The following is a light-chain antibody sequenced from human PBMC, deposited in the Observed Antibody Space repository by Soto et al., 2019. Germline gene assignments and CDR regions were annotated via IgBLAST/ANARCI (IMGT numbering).Light chain of an antibody. V-gene: IGLV2-14*01. J-gene: IGLJ1*01. CDR1: ASDIGNYNY. CDR2: GVS. CDR3: VSYTTSASYV. Sequence: QSVLTQPASVSGSPGQSITISCTGTASDIGNYNYVSWYQLHPGKAPKLLIYGVSNRPSGVSNRFSGSKSGNTASLTISGLQAGDDADYYCVSYTTSASYVFGTGTKVTVL.